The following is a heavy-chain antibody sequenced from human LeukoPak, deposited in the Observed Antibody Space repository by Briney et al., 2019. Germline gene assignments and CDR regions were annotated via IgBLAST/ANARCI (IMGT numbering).Heavy chain of an antibody. J-gene: IGHJ6*02. Sequence: PGGSLRLSCAASGFIFSNYWMAWVRQAPGKGLQWVANIKQDGSDKNYVDSVKGRFTISRDNSKNTLYLQMNSLRAEDTAVYYCAREIYGYCSSTSCYGMDVWGQGTTVTVSS. CDR2: IKQDGSDK. CDR1: GFIFSNYW. V-gene: IGHV3-7*01. CDR3: AREIYGYCSSTSCYGMDV. D-gene: IGHD2-2*03.